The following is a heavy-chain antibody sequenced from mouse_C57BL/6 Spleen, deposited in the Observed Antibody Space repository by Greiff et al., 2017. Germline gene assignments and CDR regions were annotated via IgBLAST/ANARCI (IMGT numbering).Heavy chain of an antibody. CDR1: GYTFTSYW. D-gene: IGHD2-2*01. J-gene: IGHJ2*01. V-gene: IGHV1-69*01. CDR2: IDPSDSYT. Sequence: QVQLQQPGAELVMPGASVKLSCKASGYTFTSYWMHWVKQRPGQGLEWIGEIDPSDSYTNYNQKFKGKSTLTVDKSSSPAYMQLSSLTSEDAAVYYCARMVTTLFDYWGQGTTLTVSS. CDR3: ARMVTTLFDY.